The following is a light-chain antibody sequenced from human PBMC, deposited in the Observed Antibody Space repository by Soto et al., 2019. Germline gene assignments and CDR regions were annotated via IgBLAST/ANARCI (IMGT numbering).Light chain of an antibody. V-gene: IGKV4-1*01. CDR2: WAS. CDR3: QQYSSLIT. J-gene: IGKJ5*01. Sequence: DIVMTQSPDSLAVSLGERATINCKSSQSVLFTSNKKNYLAWYQQKPGQPPKLLIYWASLRESGVPDRFSGSGSGTDFTLTISSLQAEDVAVYYCQQYSSLITFGQGTRLEIK. CDR1: QSVLFTSNKKNY.